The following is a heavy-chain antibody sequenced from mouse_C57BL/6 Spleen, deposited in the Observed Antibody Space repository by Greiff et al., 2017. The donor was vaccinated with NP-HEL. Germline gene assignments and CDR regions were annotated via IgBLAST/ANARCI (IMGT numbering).Heavy chain of an antibody. Sequence: EVQGVESGGGLVKPGGSLKLSCAASGFTFSDYGMHWVRQAPEKGLEWVAYISSGSSTIYYADTVKGRFTISRDNAKNTLFLQMTSLRSEDTAMYYCASIYYGNYGAYWGQGTLVTVSA. CDR2: ISSGSSTI. J-gene: IGHJ3*01. CDR1: GFTFSDYG. V-gene: IGHV5-17*01. D-gene: IGHD2-1*01. CDR3: ASIYYGNYGAY.